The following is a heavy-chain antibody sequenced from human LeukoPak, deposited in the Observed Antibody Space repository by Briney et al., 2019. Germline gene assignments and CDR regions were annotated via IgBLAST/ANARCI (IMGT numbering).Heavy chain of an antibody. Sequence: GSLRLSCAASGFTFSSYAMSWVRQAPGKGLEWVSAISGSGGSTYYADSVKGRFTISRDNSKNTLYLQMNSLRAEDTAVYYCAKGGLGFGELLTCRSWGQGTLVTVSS. V-gene: IGHV3-23*01. D-gene: IGHD3-10*01. CDR3: AKGGLGFGELLTCRS. CDR2: ISGSGGST. CDR1: GFTFSSYA. J-gene: IGHJ4*02.